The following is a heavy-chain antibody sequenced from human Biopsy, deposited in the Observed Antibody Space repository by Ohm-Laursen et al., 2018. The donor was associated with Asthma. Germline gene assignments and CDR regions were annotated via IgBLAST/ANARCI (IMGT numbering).Heavy chain of an antibody. CDR2: VNTGNGDT. CDR3: ARTYYDFLTGQVKDVFGV. J-gene: IGHJ3*01. D-gene: IGHD3-9*01. V-gene: IGHV1-3*04. Sequence: ASVKVSCKASGYNFISLAIHWVRQAPGQRLEWMGWVNTGNGDTKYSQKFQGRVTITRDTSASTAYMELRSLRSEDTATYYCARTYYDFLTGQVKDVFGVWGHGTMVTVSS. CDR1: GYNFISLA.